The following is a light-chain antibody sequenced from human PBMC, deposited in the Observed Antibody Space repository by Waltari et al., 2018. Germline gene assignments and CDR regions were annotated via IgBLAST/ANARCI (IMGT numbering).Light chain of an antibody. J-gene: IGKJ1*01. CDR1: QSLGRY. CDR2: GAS. Sequence: DIVLTQSPGTLSLSPGERATLSCRASQSLGRYLIWYQQKPGQAPRLLIYGASTRAAGIPDRCSGSGAGTDFSLTISRLEPEDFSVYYCQNHERLPAVFGRGTKVEIK. CDR3: QNHERLPAV. V-gene: IGKV3-20*01.